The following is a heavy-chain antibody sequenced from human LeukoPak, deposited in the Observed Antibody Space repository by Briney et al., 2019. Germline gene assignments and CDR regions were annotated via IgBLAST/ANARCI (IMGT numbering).Heavy chain of an antibody. D-gene: IGHD3-22*01. CDR1: GSTFSSYG. Sequence: PGGSLRLSCAASGSTFSSYGMHWVRQAPGKGLEWVAVISYDGSNKYYADSVKGRFTISRDNSKNTLYLQMNSLGAEDTAVYYCAKGTDSRPFDYWGQGTLVTVSS. CDR3: AKGTDSRPFDY. J-gene: IGHJ4*02. CDR2: ISYDGSNK. V-gene: IGHV3-30*18.